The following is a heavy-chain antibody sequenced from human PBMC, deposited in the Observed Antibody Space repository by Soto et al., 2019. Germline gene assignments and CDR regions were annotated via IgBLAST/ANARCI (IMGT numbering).Heavy chain of an antibody. J-gene: IGHJ4*02. CDR1: GFTFSDYY. CDR3: ARDLGYYASDGYFDY. D-gene: IGHD3-22*01. Sequence: GGSLRLSCAASGFTFSDYYMSWIRQAPGKGLEWVSYISSSGSIIYYANSVKGRFTISRDNAKNSLYLQLNSLRAEDTAVYYCARDLGYYASDGYFDYWGQGTLVTVSS. CDR2: ISSSGSII. V-gene: IGHV3-11*01.